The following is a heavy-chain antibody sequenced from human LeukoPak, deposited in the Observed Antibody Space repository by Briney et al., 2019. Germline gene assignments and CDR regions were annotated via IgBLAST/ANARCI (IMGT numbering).Heavy chain of an antibody. Sequence: GGSLRLSCTASGFTFSSYAMSWVRQAPGKGLEWVSGTSSSGTYKWHADSVKGRFSISRDNSKNAVYLEMNSLRAEDTATYYCSRDEDLHSPRWYLFDYWGQGTLVTVS. J-gene: IGHJ4*02. CDR1: GFTFSSYA. CDR2: TSSSGTYK. D-gene: IGHD2-15*01. V-gene: IGHV3-23*01. CDR3: SRDEDLHSPRWYLFDY.